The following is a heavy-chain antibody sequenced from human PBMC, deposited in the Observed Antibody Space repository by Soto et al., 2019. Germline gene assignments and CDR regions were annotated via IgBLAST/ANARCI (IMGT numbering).Heavy chain of an antibody. CDR1: GSIFSGYG. CDR3: ARDEYYFDY. V-gene: IGHV3-33*01. CDR2: IWYDGSNK. Sequence: QKYLVESGGGVVQPGGSLRLSCVASGSIFSGYGMHWVRQAPGKGLEWVAVIWYDGSNKYYADSVKGRFTISRDNSKNMLYLQMDSLRAEDTAVYYCARDEYYFDYWGQGTLVTVSS. J-gene: IGHJ4*02.